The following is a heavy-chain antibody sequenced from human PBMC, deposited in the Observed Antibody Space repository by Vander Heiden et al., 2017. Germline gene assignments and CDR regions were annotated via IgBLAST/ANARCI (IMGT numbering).Heavy chain of an antibody. D-gene: IGHD6-13*01. J-gene: IGHJ6*02. V-gene: IGHV3-30*18. Sequence: QVQLVESGGGVVQPGRSLRLSCAASGFTFNSYGLHWVRQAPGKGLEWVTVTSDDGSNKYYADSVKGRFTISRDNSKNTLFLQMNSLRVEDTAVYYCAKDPIAAAGNNYYGMDVWGQGTTVTVSS. CDR3: AKDPIAAAGNNYYGMDV. CDR1: GFTFNSYG. CDR2: TSDDGSNK.